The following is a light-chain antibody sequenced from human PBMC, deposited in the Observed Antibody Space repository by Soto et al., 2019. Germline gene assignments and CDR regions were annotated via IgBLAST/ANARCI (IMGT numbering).Light chain of an antibody. CDR1: QSLGSSY. Sequence: EIVLTQSPGTLSLSPGERASLSCRASQSLGSSYLVWYQQKPGQTPRLLIYGASSRATGIPDRFSGSGSGTDFTLTISRLEPEDFAVYYCQQYGSSLITLGQGTRLEI. J-gene: IGKJ5*01. V-gene: IGKV3-20*01. CDR3: QQYGSSLIT. CDR2: GAS.